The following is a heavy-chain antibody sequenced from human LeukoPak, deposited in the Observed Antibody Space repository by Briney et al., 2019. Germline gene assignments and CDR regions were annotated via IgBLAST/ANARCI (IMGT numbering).Heavy chain of an antibody. CDR1: GFSSSDYW. J-gene: IGHJ5*02. Sequence: SGGSLRLSCAASGFSSSDYWMHWVRHAPGKGLVWFSRMNSDGTTTNYADSVKGRFTISRDNAKNTLYLQMNSLRAEDTAVYYCARGRGPYGWFDPWGQGTLVTVSS. D-gene: IGHD3-10*01. CDR2: MNSDGTTT. CDR3: ARGRGPYGWFDP. V-gene: IGHV3-74*01.